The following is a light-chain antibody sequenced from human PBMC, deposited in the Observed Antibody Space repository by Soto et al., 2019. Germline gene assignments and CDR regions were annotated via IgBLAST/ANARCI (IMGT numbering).Light chain of an antibody. V-gene: IGKV3-20*01. CDR3: QQYRSSRRT. CDR1: ESFSSRY. J-gene: IGKJ4*01. Sequence: ERATLSCRASESFSSRYLAWYQQKPRQAPRLLIYGASSRATGIPDRFSGSGSGTDFTLTISRLEPEKFAVDFCQQYRSSRRTVGGGTEVDI. CDR2: GAS.